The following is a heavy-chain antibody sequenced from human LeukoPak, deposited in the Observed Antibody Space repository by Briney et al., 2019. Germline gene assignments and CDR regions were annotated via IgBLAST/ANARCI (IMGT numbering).Heavy chain of an antibody. Sequence: SGTLSLTCTVSGASISSYHWSWIRQPPGKGLECIGYIYYSGSTNYNPSLKSRVTISVDTSKSQFSLKLSSVTAADTAIYYCARGGYYGSGNDFRFDPWGQGTLVTVSS. CDR1: GASISSYH. CDR3: ARGGYYGSGNDFRFDP. V-gene: IGHV4-59*01. D-gene: IGHD3-10*01. CDR2: IYYSGST. J-gene: IGHJ5*02.